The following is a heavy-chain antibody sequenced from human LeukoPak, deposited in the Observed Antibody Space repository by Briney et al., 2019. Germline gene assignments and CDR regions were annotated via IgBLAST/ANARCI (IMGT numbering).Heavy chain of an antibody. V-gene: IGHV4-30-4*01. D-gene: IGHD4-17*01. CDR3: ARGFYGEAADAFDI. Sequence: KPSETLSLTCTVSGGSISSGDYYWSWIRQPPGKGLEWIGYIYYSGSTYYNPSLKSRVTISVDTSKNQFSLKLSSVTAADTAVYYCARGFYGEAADAFDIWGQGTMVTVSS. CDR2: IYYSGST. CDR1: GGSISSGDYY. J-gene: IGHJ3*02.